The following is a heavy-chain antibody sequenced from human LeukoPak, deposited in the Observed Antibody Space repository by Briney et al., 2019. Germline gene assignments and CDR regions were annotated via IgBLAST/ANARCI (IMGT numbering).Heavy chain of an antibody. CDR1: GFTVSSSY. D-gene: IGHD4-11*01. Sequence: PWGSLRLSCAASGFTVSSSYLSWVRQAPGKGLEWVSVIYSGGSTYYADSVNGRFTISRDNSKNTLYLQMNSLRAEDTAVYYCARDRSNYHYWGQGTLVTVSS. J-gene: IGHJ4*02. CDR3: ARDRSNYHY. CDR2: IYSGGST. V-gene: IGHV3-53*01.